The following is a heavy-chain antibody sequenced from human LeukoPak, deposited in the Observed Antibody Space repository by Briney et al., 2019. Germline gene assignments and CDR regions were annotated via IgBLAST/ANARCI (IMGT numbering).Heavy chain of an antibody. V-gene: IGHV4-39*01. CDR2: LYYGENA. CDR1: GDSISPISGSTYY. D-gene: IGHD6-25*01. Sequence: PSETLSLTCTVSGDSISPISGSTYYWGWIRQAPGQGLEWIGSLYYGENAHYNPSLKSRATLSVDTSNNQFSLKLTSVTAADAAVYFCARQLPTAAADTRGYFDYWGQGAVVTVFS. CDR3: ARQLPTAAADTRGYFDY. J-gene: IGHJ4*02.